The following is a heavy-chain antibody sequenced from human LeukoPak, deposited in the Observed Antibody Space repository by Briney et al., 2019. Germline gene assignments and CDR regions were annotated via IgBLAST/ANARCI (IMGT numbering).Heavy chain of an antibody. CDR2: IYHSGST. Sequence: PSETLSLTCAVSGGSISSSNWWSWVRQPPGKGLEWIGEIYHSGSTNYNPSLKSRVTISVDKSKNQFSLRLSSVTAADTAVYYCARHREDIVVVPFDYWGQGTLVTVPS. CDR3: ARHREDIVVVPFDY. CDR1: GGSISSSNW. V-gene: IGHV4-4*02. J-gene: IGHJ4*02. D-gene: IGHD2-2*01.